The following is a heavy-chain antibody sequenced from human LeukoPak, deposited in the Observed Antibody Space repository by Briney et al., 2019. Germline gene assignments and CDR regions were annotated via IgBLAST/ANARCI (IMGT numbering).Heavy chain of an antibody. J-gene: IGHJ4*02. CDR2: IYYSGST. CDR1: GDSISSYY. CDR3: ARSYSSGSFDL. V-gene: IGHV4-59*01. D-gene: IGHD6-19*01. Sequence: SETLSLTCTVSGDSISSYYWNWIRQPPGKGLEWIGYIYYSGSTKYNASLKSRVTISLDTSNNQFSLKLRSMTAADTAVYYCARSYSSGSFDLWGQGTLVIASS.